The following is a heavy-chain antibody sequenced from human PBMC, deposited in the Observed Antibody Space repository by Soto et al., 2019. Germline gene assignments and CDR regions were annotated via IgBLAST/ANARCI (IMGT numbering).Heavy chain of an antibody. D-gene: IGHD3-22*01. V-gene: IGHV3-49*03. CDR3: TRAPYYLDTSDFHYFFDY. CDR1: GFTFGDYA. Sequence: EVQLVESGGGLVQPGRSLRLSCTASGFTFGDYAVSWFRLAPGKGLEWIGFIKNKAYGGTTEYAASVRGRFTISRDDSKSIAFLQIDSLKMEDTAMYYCTRAPYYLDTSDFHYFFDYWGQGTLVTVSS. CDR2: IKNKAYGGTT. J-gene: IGHJ4*02.